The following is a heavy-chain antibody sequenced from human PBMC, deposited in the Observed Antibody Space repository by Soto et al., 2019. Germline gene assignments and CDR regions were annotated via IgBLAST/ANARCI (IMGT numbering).Heavy chain of an antibody. CDR3: ARDGYSSSWYSRYNWFDP. D-gene: IGHD6-13*01. CDR2: IIPIFGTA. CDR1: GGTFSSYA. V-gene: IGHV1-69*01. J-gene: IGHJ5*02. Sequence: QVQLVQSGAEVKKPGSSVKVSCKASGGTFSSYAISWVRQAPGQGLEWMGGIIPIFGTANYAQKFQGRVTITADESTSTAYMELSSLRSEYTAVYYCARDGYSSSWYSRYNWFDPWGQGTLVTVSS.